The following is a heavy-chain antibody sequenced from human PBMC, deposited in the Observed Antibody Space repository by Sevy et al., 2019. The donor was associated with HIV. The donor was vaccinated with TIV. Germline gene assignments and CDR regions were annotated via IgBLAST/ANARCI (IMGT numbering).Heavy chain of an antibody. Sequence: GGSLRLSCAATRFTFSNYAMHWVRQAPGKGMEWVAIIWSDGAYQYHGDSVKGRFTISRDNSKNTLHLQMNNVRVEDTAVYYCARGGYYYDNAAYYALDSWGQGTLVTVSS. CDR1: RFTFSNYA. V-gene: IGHV3-33*01. CDR2: IWSDGAYQ. CDR3: ARGGYYYDNAAYYALDS. D-gene: IGHD3-22*01. J-gene: IGHJ4*02.